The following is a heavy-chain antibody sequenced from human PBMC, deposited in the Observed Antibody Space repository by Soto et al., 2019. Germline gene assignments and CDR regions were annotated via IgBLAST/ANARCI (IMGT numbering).Heavy chain of an antibody. D-gene: IGHD1-26*01. CDR2: TSAYNGNT. Sequence: ASVKVSCKASGYTFTSYGISWVRQAPGQGLEWMGWTSAYNGNTNYAQKLQGRVTMTTDTSTSTAYMELRSLRSDDTAVYYCARVKWELLYYYGMDVWGQGTTVTVSS. CDR1: GYTFTSYG. CDR3: ARVKWELLYYYGMDV. V-gene: IGHV1-18*01. J-gene: IGHJ6*02.